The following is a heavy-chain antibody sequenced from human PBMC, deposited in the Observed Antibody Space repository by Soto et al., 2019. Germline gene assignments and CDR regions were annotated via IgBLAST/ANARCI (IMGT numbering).Heavy chain of an antibody. Sequence: EVKMVESGGGLVQPGGSLSLSCEVSGFTLSTYSMNWVRQAPGKGLEWVSFITSSGSTTYYADSVKGRFTVSRDNVKNSLFRQMNSLRDEDTAVYYCARVAIASGGVIAVTYALDVWGQGTTVTVSS. D-gene: IGHD3-16*02. CDR2: ITSSGSTT. J-gene: IGHJ6*02. V-gene: IGHV3-48*02. CDR1: GFTLSTYS. CDR3: ARVAIASGGVIAVTYALDV.